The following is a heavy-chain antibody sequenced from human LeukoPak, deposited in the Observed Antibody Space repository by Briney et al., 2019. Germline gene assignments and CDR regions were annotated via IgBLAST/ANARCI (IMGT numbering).Heavy chain of an antibody. CDR3: ARDRSTTTGHWFDP. CDR2: IIPIFGTA. J-gene: IGHJ5*02. D-gene: IGHD5/OR15-5a*01. CDR1: GGTFSSYA. V-gene: IGHV1-69*13. Sequence: ASVKVSCKASGGTFSSYAISWVRQAPGQGLEWMGGIIPIFGTANYAQKFQGRVTITADESTSTAYMELSSLRSEDTAVYSCARDRSTTTGHWFDPWGQGTLVTVSS.